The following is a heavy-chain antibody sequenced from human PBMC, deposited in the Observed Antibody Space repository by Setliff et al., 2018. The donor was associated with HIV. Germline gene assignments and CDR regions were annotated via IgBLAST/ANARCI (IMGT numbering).Heavy chain of an antibody. CDR2: VIPMFGIT. CDR1: GGTFTNHG. CDR3: ARDPPVVVRHLFDL. V-gene: IGHV1-69*10. J-gene: IGHJ4*02. D-gene: IGHD2-15*01. Sequence: GASVKVSCKASGGTFTNHGIGWVRQAPGRRLEWLGGVIPMFGITNDGQKFQGRVTMTTDTSTSTASMELRSLTSDDTAVYYCARDPPVVVRHLFDLWGQGTLVTVSS.